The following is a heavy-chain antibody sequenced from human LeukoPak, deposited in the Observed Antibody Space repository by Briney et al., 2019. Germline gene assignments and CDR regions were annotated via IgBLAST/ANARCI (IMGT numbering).Heavy chain of an antibody. D-gene: IGHD6-19*01. CDR1: GYTFTSYG. J-gene: IGHJ6*03. Sequence: GASVKVSCKASGYTFTSYGISWVRQAPGQGLEWMGIINPSGGSTSYAQKFQGRVTMTRDTSTSTVYMELSSLRSEDTAVYYCARDKRIAVAGIIRYYMDVWGKGTTVTISS. CDR3: ARDKRIAVAGIIRYYMDV. CDR2: INPSGGST. V-gene: IGHV1-46*01.